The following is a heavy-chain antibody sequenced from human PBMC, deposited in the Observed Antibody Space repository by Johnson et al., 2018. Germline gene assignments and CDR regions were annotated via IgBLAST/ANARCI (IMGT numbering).Heavy chain of an antibody. D-gene: IGHD3/OR15-3a*01. Sequence: VQLVESGGGLVQPGGSLRLSCVASGFNFRTDGMSWVRQAPGKGLEWVSVISGNGLRAYYADSVKGRFTISRDNSQNTLYLQMNSLRVEDTAVYYCAKWSGASPHYYMDVWGKGTTVTVSS. CDR1: GFNFRTDG. J-gene: IGHJ6*03. CDR3: AKWSGASPHYYMDV. V-gene: IGHV3-23*04. CDR2: ISGNGLRA.